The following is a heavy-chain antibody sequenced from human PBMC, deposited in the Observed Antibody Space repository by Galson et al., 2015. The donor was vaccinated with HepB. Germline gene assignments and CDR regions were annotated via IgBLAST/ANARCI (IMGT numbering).Heavy chain of an antibody. J-gene: IGHJ4*02. Sequence: SVKVSCKASGCTFSSYAISWVRQAPGQGLEWMGGIIPIFSTANYAQNFQGRVTITADESTSTAYMELSSLRSEDTAVYYCARGPLYCSGGSCYFYWGQGTLVTVSS. CDR3: ARGPLYCSGGSCYFY. CDR2: IIPIFSTA. D-gene: IGHD2-15*01. CDR1: GCTFSSYA. V-gene: IGHV1-69*13.